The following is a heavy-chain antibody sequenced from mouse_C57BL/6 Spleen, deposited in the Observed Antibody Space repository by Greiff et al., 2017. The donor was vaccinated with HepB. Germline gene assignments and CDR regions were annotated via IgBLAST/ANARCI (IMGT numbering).Heavy chain of an antibody. V-gene: IGHV5-16*01. CDR1: GFTFSDYY. CDR3: AREGSLLFDY. CDR2: INYDGSST. Sequence: DVKLVESEGGLVQPGSSMKLSCTASGFTFSDYYMAWVRQVPEKGLEWVANINYDGSSTYYLDSLKSRFIISRDNAKNILYLQMSSLKSEDTATYYCAREGSLLFDYWGQGTTLTVSS. J-gene: IGHJ2*01. D-gene: IGHD6-1*01.